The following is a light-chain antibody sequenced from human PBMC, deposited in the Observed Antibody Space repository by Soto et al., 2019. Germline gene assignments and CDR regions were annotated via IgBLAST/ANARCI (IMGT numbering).Light chain of an antibody. Sequence: QSALTQPASVSGSPGQSITISCTGTSSDVGAYNFVSWSQQHPGKAPKLMIYEVSHRVSGVSDRFSASKSGNTASLTISGLQPGEEADYYCSSYTRRSTYVFGTGTKLTVL. J-gene: IGLJ1*01. V-gene: IGLV2-14*01. CDR2: EVS. CDR1: SSDVGAYNF. CDR3: SSYTRRSTYV.